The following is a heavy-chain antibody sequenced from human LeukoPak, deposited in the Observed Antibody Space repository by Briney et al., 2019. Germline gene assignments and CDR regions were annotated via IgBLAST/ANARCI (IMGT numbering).Heavy chain of an antibody. J-gene: IGHJ4*02. CDR2: IYSGGST. CDR3: AREVTGGSSSYYFDY. Sequence: GGSLRLSCAASGFTVSSNYMSWVRRAPGKGLEWVSVIYSGGSTYYADSVKGRFTISRDNSKNTLYLQMNSLRAEDTAVYYCAREVTGGSSSYYFDYWGQGTLVTVSS. CDR1: GFTVSSNY. V-gene: IGHV3-53*01. D-gene: IGHD6-6*01.